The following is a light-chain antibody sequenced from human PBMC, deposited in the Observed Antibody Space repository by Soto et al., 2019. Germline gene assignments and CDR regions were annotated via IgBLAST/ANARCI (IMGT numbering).Light chain of an antibody. CDR3: QVWDSSSDPYV. CDR2: YDS. V-gene: IGLV3-21*04. J-gene: IGLJ1*01. CDR1: NIGSKS. Sequence: SYELTQPPSVSVAPGKTARITCGGNNIGSKSVHWYQQKPGQAPVLVIYYDSDRPSGIPERFSGSNSGNTAPLTISRVEAGDEADYYCQVWDSSSDPYVFGTGTKVTVL.